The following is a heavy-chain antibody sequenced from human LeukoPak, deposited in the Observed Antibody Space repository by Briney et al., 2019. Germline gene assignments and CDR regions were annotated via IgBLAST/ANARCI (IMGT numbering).Heavy chain of an antibody. D-gene: IGHD5-12*01. CDR3: ARERLLRDGAFDI. Sequence: PSETLSLTCTVSGGSIDSESYYWSWIRQPPGKGLEWIGYIYYSGGTNYNPSLKSRVTMSLDTSRDQFSLRLSSVTAADTDVYYCARERLLRDGAFDIWGQGTMVTVSS. CDR1: GGSIDSESYY. J-gene: IGHJ3*02. V-gene: IGHV4-61*01. CDR2: IYYSGGT.